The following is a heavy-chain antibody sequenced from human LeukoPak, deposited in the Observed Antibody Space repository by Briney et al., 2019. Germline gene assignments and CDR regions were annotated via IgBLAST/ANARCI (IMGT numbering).Heavy chain of an antibody. CDR2: INPSGGST. J-gene: IGHJ4*02. Sequence: GASVKASCKASGYTFTSYYMHWVRQAPGQGLEWMGIINPSGGSTSYAQKFQGRVTMTRDMSTSTVYMELSSLRSEDTAVYYCARDLRVGATGYWGQGTLVTVSS. CDR3: ARDLRVGATGY. V-gene: IGHV1-46*01. D-gene: IGHD1-26*01. CDR1: GYTFTSYY.